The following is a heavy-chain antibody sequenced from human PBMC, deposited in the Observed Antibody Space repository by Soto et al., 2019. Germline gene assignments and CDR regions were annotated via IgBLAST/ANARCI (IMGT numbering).Heavy chain of an antibody. D-gene: IGHD2-15*01. CDR1: GDSISSGYY. Sequence: SETLSLTCAVSGDSISSGYYWAWIRQSQGKGLECIGSIYHTGTTYYNPSLKSRLTISVDTSKNPCSLKLRSVTAADSAVYFCARTDNVGDYPYCGQGTLVTVSS. CDR3: ARTDNVGDYPY. V-gene: IGHV4-38-2*01. J-gene: IGHJ4*02. CDR2: IYHTGTT.